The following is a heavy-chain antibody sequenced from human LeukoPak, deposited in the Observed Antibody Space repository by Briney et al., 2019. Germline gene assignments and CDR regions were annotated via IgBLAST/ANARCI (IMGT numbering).Heavy chain of an antibody. Sequence: ASVKVSCKASGYTSTSHGITWVRQAPGQGLEWMGWINTYSTNTNYAQKLQGRVTMTTDTSTSTAYMELRSLRSDDTAVYYCARQAGGYSSGWYQFHFDYWGQGTLVTVSS. J-gene: IGHJ4*02. V-gene: IGHV1-18*04. CDR1: GYTSTSHG. CDR3: ARQAGGYSSGWYQFHFDY. CDR2: INTYSTNT. D-gene: IGHD6-19*01.